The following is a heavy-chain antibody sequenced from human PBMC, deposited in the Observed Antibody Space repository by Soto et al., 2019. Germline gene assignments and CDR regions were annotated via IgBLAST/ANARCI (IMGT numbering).Heavy chain of an antibody. CDR3: ARSTYCNGGSCYPQY. CDR1: GFTFSDYG. Sequence: GGSLRLSCEGPGFTFSDYGFHWVRQAPGKGLEWVAMISYAGSDRYYRDSVQGRFTISRDDSKNTVFLQMNSLRTEDTAMYYCARSTYCNGGSCYPQYWGPGTLVTVSS. CDR2: ISYAGSDR. V-gene: IGHV3-30*03. J-gene: IGHJ4*02. D-gene: IGHD2-15*01.